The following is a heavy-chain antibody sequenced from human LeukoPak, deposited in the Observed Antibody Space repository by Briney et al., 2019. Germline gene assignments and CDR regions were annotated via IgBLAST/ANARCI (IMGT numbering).Heavy chain of an antibody. CDR3: ARGHPSATGYSSGWYFHY. CDR2: INPSADST. J-gene: IGHJ4*02. CDR1: GYTFTDSY. D-gene: IGHD6-19*01. Sequence: ASVKVSCKTSGYTFTDSYIHWVRQAPGQGLEWMGIINPSADSTNYAQKFQGRVTMTRDMSTSTVYMDLSSLTSEDTAVYYCARGHPSATGYSSGWYFHYWGQGTLVTVSS. V-gene: IGHV1-46*01.